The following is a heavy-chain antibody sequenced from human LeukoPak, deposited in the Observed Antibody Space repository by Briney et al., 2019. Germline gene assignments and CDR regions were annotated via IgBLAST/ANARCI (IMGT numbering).Heavy chain of an antibody. CDR2: ISSSGSFI. CDR3: ARGSCSSVSCNLDS. D-gene: IGHD2-2*01. CDR1: GFTFSSYS. Sequence: GGSLRLSCAASGFTFSSYSMNWVRQAPGKGLEWVSSISSSGSFIYYADSLRGRLTISRDNAKNSLYLQMNSLRAEDTAVYYCARGSCSSVSCNLDSWGQGTLVTVSS. V-gene: IGHV3-21*01. J-gene: IGHJ4*02.